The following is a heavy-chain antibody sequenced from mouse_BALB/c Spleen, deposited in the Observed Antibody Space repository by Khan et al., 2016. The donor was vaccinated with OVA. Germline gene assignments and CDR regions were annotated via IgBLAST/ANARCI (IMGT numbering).Heavy chain of an antibody. D-gene: IGHD1-2*01. J-gene: IGHJ4*01. CDR2: IDPATRNN. V-gene: IGHV14-3*02. Sequence: VQLKQSGAEIVKPGASVNLSCTAFGFNIKDTYIHWVKQRPKKGLAWIGRIDPATRNNKYDTKFQDKATIKAETSSNTAYLHLSSLTSVDTCVDYCARTEIHYYCSYVMDYWGQGTSVTVSS. CDR1: GFNIKDTY. CDR3: ARTEIHYYCSYVMDY.